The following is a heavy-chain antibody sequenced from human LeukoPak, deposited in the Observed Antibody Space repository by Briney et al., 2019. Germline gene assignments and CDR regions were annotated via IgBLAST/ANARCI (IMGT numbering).Heavy chain of an antibody. D-gene: IGHD6-13*01. Sequence: GGSLRLSCAASGFTFSSYGIHWVRQAPGKGLEWVAVISYDGSNKYYADSVKGRFTISRDNTKNTLYLQMNSLRAEDTAVYYCAKAPIAAAGIYYFDYWGQGTLVTVSS. V-gene: IGHV3-30*18. CDR2: ISYDGSNK. J-gene: IGHJ4*02. CDR3: AKAPIAAAGIYYFDY. CDR1: GFTFSSYG.